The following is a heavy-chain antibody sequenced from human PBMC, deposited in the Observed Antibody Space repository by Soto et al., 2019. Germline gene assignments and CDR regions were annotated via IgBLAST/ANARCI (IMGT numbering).Heavy chain of an antibody. CDR1: GFTFSSYS. J-gene: IGHJ4*02. Sequence: EVQLVESGGGLVQPGGSLRLSCAASGFTFSSYSMNWVRQAPGKGLEWVSYISSSSSTIYYADSVKGRFTISRDNAKNSLYLLMNSLRAEDTAVYYCAPTLYGSGSYYIDYWGQGTLVTVSS. D-gene: IGHD3-10*01. CDR2: ISSSSSTI. V-gene: IGHV3-48*01. CDR3: APTLYGSGSYYIDY.